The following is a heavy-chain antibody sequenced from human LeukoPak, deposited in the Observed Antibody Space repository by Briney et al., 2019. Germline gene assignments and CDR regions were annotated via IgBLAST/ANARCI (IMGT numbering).Heavy chain of an antibody. CDR2: ISGSGGST. J-gene: IGHJ4*02. CDR1: GFTFSSYA. Sequence: GGALRLSCAASGFTFSSYAMSWVRQAPGKGLEWVSAISGSGGSTYYADSVKGRFTISRDNSKNTLYLQMNSLRAEDTAVYYCAKVRTRYCSSTSCLFDYWGQGTLVTVSS. CDR3: AKVRTRYCSSTSCLFDY. D-gene: IGHD2-2*01. V-gene: IGHV3-23*01.